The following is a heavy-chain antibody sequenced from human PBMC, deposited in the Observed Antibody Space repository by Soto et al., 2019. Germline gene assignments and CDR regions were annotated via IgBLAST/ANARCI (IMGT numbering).Heavy chain of an antibody. D-gene: IGHD3-22*01. J-gene: IGHJ4*02. CDR1: GFTFSSYG. CDR3: ARGAYDSSGYPTGGDY. V-gene: IGHV3-33*01. Sequence: QVQLVESGGGVVQPGRSLRLSCAASGFTFSSYGMHWVRQAPGKGLEWVAVIWYDGSNKYYADSVKGRFTISRDNSKNTLYLQMNSLRAEDTAVYYCARGAYDSSGYPTGGDYWGQGTLVTVSS. CDR2: IWYDGSNK.